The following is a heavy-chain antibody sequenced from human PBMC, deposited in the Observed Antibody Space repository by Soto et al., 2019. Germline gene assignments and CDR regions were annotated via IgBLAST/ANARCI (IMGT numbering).Heavy chain of an antibody. CDR2: ISSSSSYI. V-gene: IGHV3-21*01. CDR3: ARGGTYYYDSSGYPGDY. D-gene: IGHD3-22*01. J-gene: IGHJ4*02. CDR1: GFTFSSYS. Sequence: GGSLRLSCAASGFTFSSYSMNWVRQAPGKGLEWVSSISSSSSYIYYADSVKGRFTISRGNAKNSLYLQMNSLRAEDTAVYYCARGGTYYYDSSGYPGDYWGQGTLVTVSS.